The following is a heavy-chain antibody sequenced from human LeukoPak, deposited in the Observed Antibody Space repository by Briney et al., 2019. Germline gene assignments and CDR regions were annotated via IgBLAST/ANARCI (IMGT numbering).Heavy chain of an antibody. J-gene: IGHJ4*02. Sequence: SETLSLTCTVSGGSISSSSYYWGWIRQPPGKGLEWIGSIYYSGSTYYNPSLKSQVTISVDTSKNQFSLKLSSVTAADTAVYYCARGSGWYVYFDYWGQGTLVTVSS. CDR2: IYYSGST. CDR1: GGSISSSSYY. CDR3: ARGSGWYVYFDY. V-gene: IGHV4-39*07. D-gene: IGHD6-19*01.